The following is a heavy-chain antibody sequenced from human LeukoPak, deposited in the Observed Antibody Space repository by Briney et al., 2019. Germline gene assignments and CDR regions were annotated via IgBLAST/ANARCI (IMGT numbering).Heavy chain of an antibody. CDR2: ISYDGSNK. Sequence: PGGSLRLSCAASGFTFSSYGMHWVRQAPGKGLEWVAVISYDGSNKYYADSVKGRFTISRDNSKNTLYLQMNSLRAEDTAVYYCAKDLSWLAKGDDAFDIWGQGTMVTVSS. CDR3: AKDLSWLAKGDDAFDI. CDR1: GFTFSSYG. V-gene: IGHV3-30*18. D-gene: IGHD6-19*01. J-gene: IGHJ3*02.